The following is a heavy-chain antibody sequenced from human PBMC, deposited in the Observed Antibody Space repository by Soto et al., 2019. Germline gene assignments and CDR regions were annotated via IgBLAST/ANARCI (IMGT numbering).Heavy chain of an antibody. D-gene: IGHD1-1*01. CDR1: GYSFTSYW. J-gene: IGHJ5*02. CDR2: IDPSDSYT. V-gene: IGHV5-10-1*01. CDR3: ARHRLLSEGTPGTISNWFDP. Sequence: PGESLKISCKGSGYSFTSYWISWVRQMPGKGLEWMGRIDPSDSYTNYSPSFQGHVTISADKSISTAYLQWSSLKASDTAMYYCARHRLLSEGTPGTISNWFDPWGQGTLVTVSS.